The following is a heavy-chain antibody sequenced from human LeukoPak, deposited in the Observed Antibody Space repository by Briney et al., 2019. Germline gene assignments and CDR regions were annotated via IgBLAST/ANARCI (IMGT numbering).Heavy chain of an antibody. Sequence: PSETLSLTCAVYGGSFSGYYWSWIRQPPGKGLEWIGEINHSGSTNYNPSLKSRVTISVDTSKNQFPLKLSSVTAADTAVYYCARGRATYYYDSSGYYLDYWGQGTLVTVSS. CDR3: ARGRATYYYDSSGYYLDY. V-gene: IGHV4-34*01. J-gene: IGHJ4*02. CDR2: INHSGST. CDR1: GGSFSGYY. D-gene: IGHD3-22*01.